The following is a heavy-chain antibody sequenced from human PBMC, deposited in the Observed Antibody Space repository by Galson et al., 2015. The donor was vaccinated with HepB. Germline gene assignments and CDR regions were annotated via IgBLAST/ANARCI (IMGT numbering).Heavy chain of an antibody. Sequence: SVKVSCKASGGTFSSYTISWVRQAPGQGLEWMGRIIPILGIANYAQKFQGRVTITADKSTSTAYMELSSLRSEDTAVYYCARAYDSSGYHESDDAFDIWGQGTMVTVSS. D-gene: IGHD3-22*01. CDR3: ARAYDSSGYHESDDAFDI. CDR2: IIPILGIA. J-gene: IGHJ3*02. CDR1: GGTFSSYT. V-gene: IGHV1-69*02.